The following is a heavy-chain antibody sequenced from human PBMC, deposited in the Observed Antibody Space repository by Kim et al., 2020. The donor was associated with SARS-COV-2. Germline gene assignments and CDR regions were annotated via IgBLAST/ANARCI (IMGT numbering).Heavy chain of an antibody. CDR1: GYTFTSYA. CDR2: INTNTGNP. Sequence: ASVKVSCKASGYTFTSYAMNWVRQAPGQGLEWMGWINTNTGNPTYAQGFTGRFVFSLDTSVSTAYLQISSLKAEDTAVYFCARDERDIVATICYWGQEPWYPSPQ. J-gene: IGHJ4*01. D-gene: IGHD5-12*01. CDR3: ARDERDIVATICY. V-gene: IGHV7-4-1*02.